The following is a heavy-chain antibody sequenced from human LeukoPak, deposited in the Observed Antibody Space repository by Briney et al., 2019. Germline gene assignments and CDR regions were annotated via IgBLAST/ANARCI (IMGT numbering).Heavy chain of an antibody. CDR3: ARMLLNWFDP. CDR2: IISSGSTI. CDR1: GFTFSDYY. J-gene: IGHJ5*02. Sequence: PGGSLRLSXAASGFTFSDYYMSWIRQAPGKGLAWVSYIISSGSTIYYADSVRGRFTISRDNAKNSLYLQMNSLRAEDTAVYYCARMLLNWFDPWGQGTLVTVSS. D-gene: IGHD3-16*01. V-gene: IGHV3-11*04.